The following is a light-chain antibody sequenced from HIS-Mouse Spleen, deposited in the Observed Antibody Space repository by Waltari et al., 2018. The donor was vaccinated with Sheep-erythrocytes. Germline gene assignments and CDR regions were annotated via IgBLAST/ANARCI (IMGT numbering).Light chain of an antibody. J-gene: IGLJ1*01. CDR3: CSYAGSYNHV. CDR2: DVS. V-gene: IGLV2-11*01. CDR1: SSDVGGYNY. Sequence: QSALTQPRSVSGSPGQSVTISCTGTSSDVGGYNYVSWYQQHPGKAPKLMIYDVSKRPSGVPDRFSGSKSGNPGSLTISGLQAEDEADYYCCSYAGSYNHVFATGTKVTVL.